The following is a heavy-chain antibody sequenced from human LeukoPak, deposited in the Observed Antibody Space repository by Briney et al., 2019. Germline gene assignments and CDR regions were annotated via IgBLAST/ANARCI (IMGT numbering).Heavy chain of an antibody. CDR2: SKTEGETK. D-gene: IGHD2-15*01. Sequence: SKTEGETKEYAASVKGRFTISRDDSRSRLYLQMNSLKTEDTAVYYCATLCSGGSCYWGPWGQGTLVTVSS. J-gene: IGHJ5*02. V-gene: IGHV3-15*01. CDR3: ATLCSGGSCYWGP.